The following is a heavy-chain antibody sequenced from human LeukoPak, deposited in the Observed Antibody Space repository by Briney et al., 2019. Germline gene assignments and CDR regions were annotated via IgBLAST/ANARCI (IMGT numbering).Heavy chain of an antibody. CDR2: INSGYTNT. J-gene: IGHJ5*02. Sequence: GASVKVSCKASGYTFTNYAIHWVRQAPGQKLEWMGWINSGYTNTKYSQKFQGRVTITSDTSASTAYMEVRSLTSEDTAIYYCARDSYMAAADTWFDPWGQGTLVTVSS. V-gene: IGHV1-3*01. D-gene: IGHD6-13*01. CDR1: GYTFTNYA. CDR3: ARDSYMAAADTWFDP.